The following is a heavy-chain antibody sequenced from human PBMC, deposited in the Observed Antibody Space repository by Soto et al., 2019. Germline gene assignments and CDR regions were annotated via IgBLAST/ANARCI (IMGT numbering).Heavy chain of an antibody. CDR1: GGSISSGGYY. Sequence: PSETLSLTCTVSGGSISSGGYYWSWIRQHPGKGLEWIGYIYYSGSTYYNPSLKSRVTISVDTSKNQFSLKLSSVTAADTAVYYCARLRLEPWANWFDPWGQGTLVTVSS. CDR2: IYYSGST. D-gene: IGHD4-17*01. J-gene: IGHJ5*02. CDR3: ARLRLEPWANWFDP. V-gene: IGHV4-31*03.